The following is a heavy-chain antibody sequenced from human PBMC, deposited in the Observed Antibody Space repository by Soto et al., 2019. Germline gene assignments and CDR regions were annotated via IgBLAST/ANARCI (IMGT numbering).Heavy chain of an antibody. CDR3: ARQSSGWYSDYYYYGMDV. D-gene: IGHD6-19*01. CDR1: GGSISSSSYY. Sequence: PSETLSLTCTVSGGSISSSSYYWGWIRQPPGKGLEWIGSIYYSGSTYYNPSLKSRVTISVDTSKNQFSLKLSSVTAADTAVYYCARQSSGWYSDYYYYGMDVWGQGTTVTVSS. V-gene: IGHV4-39*01. J-gene: IGHJ6*02. CDR2: IYYSGST.